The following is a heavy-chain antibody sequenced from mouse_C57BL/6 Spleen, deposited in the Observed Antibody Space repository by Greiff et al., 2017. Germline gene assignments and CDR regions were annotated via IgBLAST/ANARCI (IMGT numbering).Heavy chain of an antibody. CDR1: GYAFSSSW. CDR2: IYPGDGDT. CDR3: ARSGDGYLDY. D-gene: IGHD2-3*01. Sequence: QVQLQQSGAELVKPGASVKISCKASGYAFSSSWMNWVKQRPGQGLEWIGQIYPGDGDTNYNGKFKGKATLTADKSSSTAYMQLSSLTSEDSAVYFCARSGDGYLDYWGQGTTLTVSS. J-gene: IGHJ2*01. V-gene: IGHV1-80*01.